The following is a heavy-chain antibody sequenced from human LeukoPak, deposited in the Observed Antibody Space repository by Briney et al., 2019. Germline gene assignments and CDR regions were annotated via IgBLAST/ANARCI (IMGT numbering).Heavy chain of an antibody. CDR2: ISGSGGST. CDR1: GFTFSSYA. CDR3: AKADSSGWSTWDY. V-gene: IGHV3-23*01. J-gene: IGHJ4*02. Sequence: PGGSLRLSCAASGFTFSSYAMSWVRQAPGKGLEWVSAISGSGGSTYYAGSVKGRFTISRDNSKNTPYLQMNSLRAEDTAVYYCAKADSSGWSTWDYWGQGTLVTVSS. D-gene: IGHD6-19*01.